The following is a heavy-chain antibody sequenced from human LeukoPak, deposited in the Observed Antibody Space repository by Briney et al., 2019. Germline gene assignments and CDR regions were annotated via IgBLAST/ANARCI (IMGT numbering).Heavy chain of an antibody. J-gene: IGHJ4*02. CDR2: IIPIFGTA. CDR3: ARAPSPTDYDSSGYYYVLDY. D-gene: IGHD3-22*01. V-gene: IGHV1-69*05. Sequence: SVKVSCKASGYTFASYDINWVRQAPGQGLEWMGGIIPIFGTANYAQKFQGRVTITTDESTSTAYMELSSLRSEDTAVYYCARAPSPTDYDSSGYYYVLDYWGQGTLVTVSS. CDR1: GYTFASYD.